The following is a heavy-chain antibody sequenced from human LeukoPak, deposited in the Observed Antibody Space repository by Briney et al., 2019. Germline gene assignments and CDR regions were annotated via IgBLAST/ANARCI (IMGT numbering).Heavy chain of an antibody. J-gene: IGHJ4*02. V-gene: IGHV4-31*03. Sequence: SETLSLTCTVSGGSLSSGDYYWNWIRQYPGQGLEWIGYIYYTGSTSYSPSLKSRVSISRDTSKNQFSLNLHSVTAADTAVYYCARLDTALDYWGQDTLVTVSS. CDR1: GGSLSSGDYY. CDR2: IYYTGST. CDR3: ARLDTALDY. D-gene: IGHD5-18*01.